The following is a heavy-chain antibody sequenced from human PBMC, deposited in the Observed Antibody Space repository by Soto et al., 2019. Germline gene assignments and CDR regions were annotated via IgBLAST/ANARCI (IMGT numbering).Heavy chain of an antibody. D-gene: IGHD1-26*01. CDR1: GFTFSGSA. CDR3: TSARVIVGATLFDY. CDR2: IRSKANSYAT. J-gene: IGHJ4*02. V-gene: IGHV3-73*01. Sequence: GGSLRLSCAASGFTFSGSAMHWVRQASGKGLEWVGRIRSKANSYATAYAASVKGRFTISRDDSKNTAYLQMNSLKTEDTAVYYCTSARVIVGATLFDYWGQGTLVTVSS.